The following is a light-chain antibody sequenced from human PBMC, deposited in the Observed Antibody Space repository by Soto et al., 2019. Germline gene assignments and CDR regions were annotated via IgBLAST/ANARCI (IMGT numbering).Light chain of an antibody. CDR3: QQYGNSPRS. CDR2: GAS. V-gene: IGKV3-15*01. J-gene: IGKJ3*01. Sequence: EVVMTQSPSTLSVSPGERVTLSCRASQSISNNLAWYQQKPGEAPRLLIFGASTRATGVPDRFSGSGSGTDFTLTISRLEPEDFAVYYCQQYGNSPRSFGPGTKVDIK. CDR1: QSISNN.